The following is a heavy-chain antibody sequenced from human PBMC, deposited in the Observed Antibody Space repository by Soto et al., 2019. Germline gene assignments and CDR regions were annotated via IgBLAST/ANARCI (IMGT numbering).Heavy chain of an antibody. CDR3: VVYCGGGTCSGPPYGLGV. V-gene: IGHV1-69*18. Sequence: QVHLVQSGAEVKRPGSSVTVTCKASGGTFSFYSIGWVRQAPGQGLEWMGRTISAFGSSNSAQKFRGRVSVSADESTGAAYMELTSLTSEDTGVYYCVVYCGGGTCSGPPYGLGVWGGGTTVIVSS. CDR2: TISAFGSS. J-gene: IGHJ6*04. CDR1: GGTFSFYS. D-gene: IGHD2-21*01.